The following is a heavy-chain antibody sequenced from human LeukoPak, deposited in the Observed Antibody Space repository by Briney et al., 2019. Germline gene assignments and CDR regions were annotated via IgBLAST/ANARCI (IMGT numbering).Heavy chain of an antibody. V-gene: IGHV4-34*01. CDR2: INHSGST. J-gene: IGHJ5*02. D-gene: IGHD5-24*01. CDR3: ARGIREMATPTNWFDP. CDR1: GGSFSGYY. Sequence: SETLSLTCAVYGGSFSGYYWSWIRQPPGKGLEWIGEINHSGSTNYNPSLKGRVTISVDTSKNQFSLKLSSVTAADTAVYYCARGIREMATPTNWFDPWGQGTLVTVSS.